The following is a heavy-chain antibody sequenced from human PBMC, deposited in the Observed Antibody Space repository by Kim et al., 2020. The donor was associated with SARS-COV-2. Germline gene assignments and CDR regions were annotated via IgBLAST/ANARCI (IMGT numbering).Heavy chain of an antibody. CDR3: ARVRTYYYDSSGSGYFDY. J-gene: IGHJ4*02. V-gene: IGHV4-31*03. D-gene: IGHD3-22*01. Sequence: SETLSLTCTVSGGSISSGGYYWSWIRQHPGKGLEWIGYIYYSGSTYYNPSLKSRVTISVDTSKNQFSLKLSSVTAADTAVYYCARVRTYYYDSSGSGYFDYWGQGTLVTVSS. CDR2: IYYSGST. CDR1: GGSISSGGYY.